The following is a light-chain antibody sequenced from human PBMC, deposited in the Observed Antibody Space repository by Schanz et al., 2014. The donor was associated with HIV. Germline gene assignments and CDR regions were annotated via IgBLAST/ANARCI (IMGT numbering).Light chain of an antibody. Sequence: EIVMTQSPATLSVSPGERATLSCRASQSVSSNLAWYQQKPGQAPRLLIYGASSRATGIPDRFSGSESGTDFTLTISRVEPEDYAVYYCQQYGSLPWTFGQGTKVEVK. V-gene: IGKV3-20*01. CDR3: QQYGSLPWT. CDR1: QSVSSN. J-gene: IGKJ1*01. CDR2: GAS.